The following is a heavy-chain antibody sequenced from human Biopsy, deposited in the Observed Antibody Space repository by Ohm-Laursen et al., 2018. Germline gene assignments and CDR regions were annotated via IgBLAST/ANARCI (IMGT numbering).Heavy chain of an antibody. Sequence: GASVKASCKTSGYTFTGYFLHWVRQGPGQGLEWMCWINPYRGTTKIAENFQGSVTMTRDTSITTAYLDLTRLTSDDTAVYFCAKGQDLTAGAEYFQYWGQGALITVSS. CDR2: INPYRGTT. D-gene: IGHD3-9*01. V-gene: IGHV1-2*04. CDR1: GYTFTGYF. J-gene: IGHJ1*01. CDR3: AKGQDLTAGAEYFQY.